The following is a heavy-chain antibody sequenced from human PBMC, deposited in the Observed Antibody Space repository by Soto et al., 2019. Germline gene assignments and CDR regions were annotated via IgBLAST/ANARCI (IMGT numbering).Heavy chain of an antibody. CDR2: ISGSGGST. J-gene: IGHJ4*02. Sequence: GGSLRLSCAASGFTFSSHAMSWVRQAPGEGLEWVSVISGSGGSTYYADSVKGRFTISRDNSKNTLDLQMNSLRAEDTAVYYCAKGIWGSYPPEYWGQGTLVTVSS. CDR1: GFTFSSHA. D-gene: IGHD3-16*02. V-gene: IGHV3-23*01. CDR3: AKGIWGSYPPEY.